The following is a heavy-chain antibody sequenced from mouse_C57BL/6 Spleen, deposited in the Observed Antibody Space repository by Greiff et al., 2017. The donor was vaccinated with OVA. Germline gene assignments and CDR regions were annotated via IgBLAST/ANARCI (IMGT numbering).Heavy chain of an antibody. V-gene: IGHV1-72*01. CDR1: GYTFTSYW. Sequence: VQLKQPGAELVKPGASVKLSCKASGYTFTSYWMHWVKQRPGRGLEWIGRIDPNSGGTKYNEKFKSKATLTVDKPSSTAYMQLSSLTSEDSAVYYCARSPITTVVYWYFDVWGTGTTVTVSS. CDR2: IDPNSGGT. J-gene: IGHJ1*03. CDR3: ARSPITTVVYWYFDV. D-gene: IGHD1-1*01.